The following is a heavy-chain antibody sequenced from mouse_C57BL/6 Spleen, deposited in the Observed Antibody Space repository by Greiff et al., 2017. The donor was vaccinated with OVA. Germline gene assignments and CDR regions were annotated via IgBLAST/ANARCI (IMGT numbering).Heavy chain of an antibody. CDR2: INPSSGYT. CDR1: GYTFTSYT. V-gene: IGHV1-4*01. CDR3: ARSPRRYAMDY. Sequence: VQLQESGAELARPGASVKMSCTASGYTFTSYTMHWVKQRPGQGLEWIGYINPSSGYTKYKQKFKDKATLTADKSSSTAYMQLSSLTSEDSAVYYCARSPRRYAMDYWGQGTSVTVSS. J-gene: IGHJ4*01.